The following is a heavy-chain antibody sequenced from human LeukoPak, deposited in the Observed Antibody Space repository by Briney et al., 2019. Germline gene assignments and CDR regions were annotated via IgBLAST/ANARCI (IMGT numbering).Heavy chain of an antibody. V-gene: IGHV3-49*04. CDR2: IRSKAYGGTT. J-gene: IGHJ5*02. D-gene: IGHD3-22*01. CDR1: GFTFGDYA. Sequence: GGSPRLSCTASGFTFGDYAMSWVRQAPGKGLEWVGFIRSKAYGGTTEYAASVKGRFTISRDDSKSIAYLQMNSLKTEDTAVYYCTRGATMIATWGQGTLVTVSS. CDR3: TRGATMIAT.